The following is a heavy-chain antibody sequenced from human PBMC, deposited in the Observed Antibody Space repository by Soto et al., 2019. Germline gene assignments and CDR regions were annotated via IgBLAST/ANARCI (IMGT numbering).Heavy chain of an antibody. CDR1: GASMNSYH. D-gene: IGHD2-2*03. CDR3: ARDRWMSRANWFDP. V-gene: IGHV4-4*07. CDR2: IHSSGST. Sequence: PSETLSLTCTVSGASMNSYHWSWIRQPAGKGLEWIGHIHSSGSTNYNPSLGSRVTISVDTSRKSFSLKLSSVTAADTAVYFCARDRWMSRANWFDPWGPGTLVTVSS. J-gene: IGHJ5*02.